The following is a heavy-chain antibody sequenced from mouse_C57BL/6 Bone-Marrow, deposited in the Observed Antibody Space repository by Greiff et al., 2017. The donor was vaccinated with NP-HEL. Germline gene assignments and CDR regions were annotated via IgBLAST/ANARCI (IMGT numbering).Heavy chain of an antibody. CDR1: GFSLTSYG. CDR2: IWSGGST. D-gene: IGHD1-1*01. V-gene: IGHV2-2*01. J-gene: IGHJ2*01. CDR3: ARNHYGSSFDY. Sequence: VQLQQSGPGLVQPSQCLSITCTVSGFSLTSYGVHWVRQSPGKGLEWLGVIWSGGSTDYNAAFISRLSISKDNSKSQVFFKMNSLQADDTAIYYCARNHYGSSFDYWGQGTTLTVSS.